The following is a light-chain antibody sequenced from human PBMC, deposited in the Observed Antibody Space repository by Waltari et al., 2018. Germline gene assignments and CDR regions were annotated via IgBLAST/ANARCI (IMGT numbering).Light chain of an antibody. Sequence: QSVLTQPPSVSAAPGQRVTISCSGGSSNIGNNYVSWYRQFPGTAPQLLIYEDRERPSGIPGRFSGSKSCTSATLDITGLQAGDEADYYCGTWDSSLSGAVFGGGTHLTVL. V-gene: IGLV1-51*02. J-gene: IGLJ7*01. CDR2: EDR. CDR1: SSNIGNNY. CDR3: GTWDSSLSGAV.